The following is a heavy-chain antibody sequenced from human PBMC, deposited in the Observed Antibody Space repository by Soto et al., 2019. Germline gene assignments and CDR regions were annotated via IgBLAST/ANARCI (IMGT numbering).Heavy chain of an antibody. D-gene: IGHD3-22*01. CDR2: IYYSGST. Sequence: QLQLQESGPGLVKPSETLSLTCTVSGGSISSSSYYWGWIRQPPGKGLEWIGSIYYSGSTYYNPSLKSRVTISVDTSKNQFSLKLSSVTAADTAVYYCARLRPGLVVGYYFDYWGQGTLVTVSS. CDR3: ARLRPGLVVGYYFDY. V-gene: IGHV4-39*01. CDR1: GGSISSSSYY. J-gene: IGHJ4*02.